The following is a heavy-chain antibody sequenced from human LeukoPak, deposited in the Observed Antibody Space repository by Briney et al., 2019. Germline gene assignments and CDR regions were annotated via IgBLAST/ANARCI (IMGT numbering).Heavy chain of an antibody. CDR1: GYTFTGYY. Sequence: ASVKVSCKASGYTFTGYYMHWVRQAPGQGLEWMGWINPNSGGTNYAQKFQGWVTMTRDTSISTAYMELSRLRSDDTAVYYCARKRYYYDSSAPFDAFDIWGQGTMVTVSS. CDR2: INPNSGGT. V-gene: IGHV1-2*04. CDR3: ARKRYYYDSSAPFDAFDI. J-gene: IGHJ3*02. D-gene: IGHD3-22*01.